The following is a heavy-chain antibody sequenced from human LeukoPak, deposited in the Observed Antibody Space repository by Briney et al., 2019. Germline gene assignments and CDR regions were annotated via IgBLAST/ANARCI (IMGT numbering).Heavy chain of an antibody. CDR2: ISSSSSYI. CDR3: ASTNYRGGTTGYNWFDL. D-gene: IGHD1-26*01. J-gene: IGHJ5*02. CDR1: GFTFGSYS. Sequence: GGSLRLSCAASGFTFGSYSMNWVRQAPGKGLEWVSSISSSSSYIYYADSVKGRFTISRDNAKNTLYLQMNSLRAEDTAMYYCASTNYRGGTTGYNWFDLWGQGTLVTVSS. V-gene: IGHV3-21*01.